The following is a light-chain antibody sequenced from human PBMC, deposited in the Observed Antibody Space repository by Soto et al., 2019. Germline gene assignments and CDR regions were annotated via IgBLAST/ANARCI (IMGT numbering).Light chain of an antibody. J-gene: IGLJ1*01. CDR3: NSYTTSRTYV. V-gene: IGLV2-14*01. CDR1: YSDVGAFNF. Sequence: QSALTQPASVSGSPGQSITIYCTGTYSDVGAFNFVTWYQQHPGKAPKLIICNVSERPSGVSNRFSGSKSGNTASLTIAGLQAEDEADYYCNSYTTSRTYVFGTGTKVTVL. CDR2: NVS.